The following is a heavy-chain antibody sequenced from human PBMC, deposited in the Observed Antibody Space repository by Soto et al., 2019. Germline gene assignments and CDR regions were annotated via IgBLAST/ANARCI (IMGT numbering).Heavy chain of an antibody. D-gene: IGHD2-15*01. CDR2: TYYRSRWYS. CDR1: GDTVSSNSVA. Sequence: LSLTCVGSGDTVSSNSVAWNWVRQSPSRGLEWLGRTYYRSRWYSDYAVSVRSRIDINADTSKNQVSLQLNSVTPEDTAVYYCARSEEDSDYYYYGMDVWGQGTTVTVSS. J-gene: IGHJ6*02. V-gene: IGHV6-1*01. CDR3: ARSEEDSDYYYYGMDV.